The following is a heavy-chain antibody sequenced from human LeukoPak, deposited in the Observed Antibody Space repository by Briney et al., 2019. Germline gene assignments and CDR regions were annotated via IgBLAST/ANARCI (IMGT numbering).Heavy chain of an antibody. CDR1: GFTFSSYW. D-gene: IGHD6-13*01. CDR2: IWYDGTNK. V-gene: IGHV3-33*08. CDR3: ARDPAGKYSSSWFDY. J-gene: IGHJ4*02. Sequence: PGGSLRLSCAASGFTFSSYWMHWVRRAPGKGLEWVAVIWYDGTNKYYPDSVKGRFTISRDNSKNTLYLQMNSLRAEDTAVYYCARDPAGKYSSSWFDYWGQGTLVTVSS.